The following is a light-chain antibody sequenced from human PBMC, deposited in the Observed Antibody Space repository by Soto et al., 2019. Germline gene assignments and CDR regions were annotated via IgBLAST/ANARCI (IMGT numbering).Light chain of an antibody. CDR3: QHYVTSSIT. Sequence: ENVLTQSPATLSLSPGERATLSCRASQSVSNYVAWYQQKPGQAPRLLIYDASNRATGIPARISGGGSGTDFTLTISRLEPEDFAVYYCQHYVTSSITFGQGTRLEIK. CDR1: QSVSNY. V-gene: IGKV3-11*01. CDR2: DAS. J-gene: IGKJ5*01.